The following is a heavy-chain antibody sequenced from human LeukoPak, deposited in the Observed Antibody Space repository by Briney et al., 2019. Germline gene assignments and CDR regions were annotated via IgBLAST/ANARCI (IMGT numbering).Heavy chain of an antibody. CDR3: ARDSLPTPFDP. Sequence: SQTLSLTCTVSGGSISSGGYYWNWIRQRPGKGLEWIGYIHYSGSAYYNPSLKSRVTISVDTSKNQFSLKLSSVAATDTAVYYCARDSLPTPFDPWGQGTLVTVSS. CDR2: IHYSGSA. CDR1: GGSISSGGYY. J-gene: IGHJ5*02. V-gene: IGHV4-31*03. D-gene: IGHD4-11*01.